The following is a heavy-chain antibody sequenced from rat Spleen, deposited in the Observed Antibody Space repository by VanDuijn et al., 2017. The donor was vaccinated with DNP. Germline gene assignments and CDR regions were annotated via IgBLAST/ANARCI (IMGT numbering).Heavy chain of an antibody. CDR1: GFTFSNYD. CDR3: ARYSSGAMDA. V-gene: IGHV5-19*01. J-gene: IGHJ4*01. CDR2: ISPSGGST. Sequence: EVQLVESGGGLVQPGRSLKLSCAASGFTFSNYDMAWVRQAPTKGLEWVASISPSGGSTYYRDSVKGRFTISRDNAKSTLYLQMDSLRSEDTATYYCARYSSGAMDAWGQGTSVTVSS. D-gene: IGHD1-2*01.